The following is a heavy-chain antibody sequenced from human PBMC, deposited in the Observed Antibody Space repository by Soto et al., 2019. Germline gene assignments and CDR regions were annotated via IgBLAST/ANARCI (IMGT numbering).Heavy chain of an antibody. V-gene: IGHV3-13*01. D-gene: IGHD6-6*01. J-gene: IGHJ6*02. CDR3: ARVHSSSPKASGMEV. Sequence: XGCLRLSCAASGFTFSSYDMHWVRQATGKGLDWVSAIGTAGDTYYPGSVKGRFTISRENAKNSLYLQMNSLRAGDTAVYYCARVHSSSPKASGMEVWGQGTTVTVSS. CDR1: GFTFSSYD. CDR2: IGTAGDT.